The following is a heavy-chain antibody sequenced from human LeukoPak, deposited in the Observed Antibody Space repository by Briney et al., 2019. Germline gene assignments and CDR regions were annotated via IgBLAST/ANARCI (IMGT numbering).Heavy chain of an antibody. D-gene: IGHD3-22*01. CDR3: ARDFGDYDSSGYYYP. V-gene: IGHV3-30-3*01. J-gene: IGHJ5*02. CDR1: GFTFSGYA. CDR2: ISYDGSNK. Sequence: GGSLRLSCAASGFTFSGYAMHWVRQAPGKGLEWVAVISYDGSNKYYADSVKGRFTISRDNSKNTLYLQMNSLRAEDTAVYYCARDFGDYDSSGYYYPWGQGTLVTVSS.